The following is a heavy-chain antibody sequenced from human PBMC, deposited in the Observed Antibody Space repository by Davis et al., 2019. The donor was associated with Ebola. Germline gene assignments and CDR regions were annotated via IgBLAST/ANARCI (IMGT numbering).Heavy chain of an antibody. CDR1: GYTFTSYD. D-gene: IGHD4-17*01. V-gene: IGHV1-8*01. Sequence: AASVKVSCKASGYTFTSYDINWARQATGQGLEWMGWMNPNSGNTGYAQNFQGRVTMTRNTSISTAYMELSSLRSEDTAVYYCASSAGTPVTTGYWGQGTLVTVSS. CDR3: ASSAGTPVTTGY. CDR2: MNPNSGNT. J-gene: IGHJ4*02.